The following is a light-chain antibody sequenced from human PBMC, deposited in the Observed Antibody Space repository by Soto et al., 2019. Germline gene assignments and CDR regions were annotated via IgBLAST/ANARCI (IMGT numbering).Light chain of an antibody. J-gene: IGKJ4*01. CDR1: QGISSA. CDR2: DVS. CDR3: QQFNTYPALT. Sequence: AIQLTQSPSSLSASVGDRVTITCRASQGISSALAWYQQKPGKSPNLLIYDVSSLESGVPSRFSGSGSGTDFTLTISSLQPEGFATYYCQQFNTYPALTFGGGTKVEIK. V-gene: IGKV1-13*02.